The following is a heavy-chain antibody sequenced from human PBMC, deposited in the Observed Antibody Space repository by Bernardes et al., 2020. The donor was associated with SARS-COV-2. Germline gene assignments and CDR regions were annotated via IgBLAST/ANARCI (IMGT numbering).Heavy chain of an antibody. V-gene: IGHV3-23*01. Sequence: GGSLRLSCAASGFSFSNYAVNWVRQVPGKGLEWVSGISDSGDRTYYADSVKGRFTISRDNSRNTLYLDMNNLRVEDTAIYYCAQPWGSSWFYFDLWGRGTLVSVSS. CDR1: GFSFSNYA. D-gene: IGHD6-13*01. J-gene: IGHJ2*01. CDR3: AQPWGSSWFYFDL. CDR2: ISDSGDRT.